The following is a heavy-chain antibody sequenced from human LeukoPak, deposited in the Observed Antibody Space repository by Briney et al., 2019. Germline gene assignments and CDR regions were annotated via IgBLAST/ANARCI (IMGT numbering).Heavy chain of an antibody. J-gene: IGHJ4*02. D-gene: IGHD1-26*01. CDR3: ARQGSGNYLSPVNY. V-gene: IGHV4-39*01. CDR2: VYYSGST. CDR1: GGSINSNFYY. Sequence: PSETLSLTCSVSGGSINSNFYYWAWIRQPPGKGLEWIGSVYYSGSTYYNPSLKSRITMFVDTSKNQFSLKLSSVTASGTAVYYCARQGSGNYLSPVNYWGQGTLVTVSS.